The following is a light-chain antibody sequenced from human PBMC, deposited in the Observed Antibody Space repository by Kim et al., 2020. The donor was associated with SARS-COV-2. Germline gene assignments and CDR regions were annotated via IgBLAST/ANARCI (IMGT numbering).Light chain of an antibody. CDR3: SSYTSSSTLV. Sequence: GQSITISCTGTSSDFGGYNYVSWYQQHPGKAHKLMIYDVSNRPSGVSNRFSGSKSGNTASLTISGLQAEDEADYYCSSYTSSSTLVFGTGTKVTVL. J-gene: IGLJ1*01. V-gene: IGLV2-14*03. CDR1: SSDFGGYNY. CDR2: DVS.